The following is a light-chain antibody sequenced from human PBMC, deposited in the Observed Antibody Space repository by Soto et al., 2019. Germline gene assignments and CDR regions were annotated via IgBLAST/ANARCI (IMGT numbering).Light chain of an antibody. CDR3: SSYTSSSTRV. J-gene: IGLJ1*01. CDR1: SSDVGAYDF. Sequence: QSVLNPPASLSGSTGQSITISCTGTSSDVGAYDFVSWYQQHPDKAPKLMIYEVSNRPSGVSNRFSGSKSVNTATLTISGLQAEDEADYYCSSYTSSSTRVFGTGTKVTVL. V-gene: IGLV2-14*03. CDR2: EVS.